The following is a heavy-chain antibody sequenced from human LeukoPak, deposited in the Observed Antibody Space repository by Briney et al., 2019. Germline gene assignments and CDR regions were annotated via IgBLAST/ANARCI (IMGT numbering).Heavy chain of an antibody. Sequence: TSSETLSLTCTVSGGSINSHSYYWGWIRQPPGKGLEWIGSVYYDGTSYSNPSLTSRAAVFVDTSRDEFSLDLSFVTAADAAVYYCVRHMSTNTGYFDSCGQGTLASVSS. V-gene: IGHV4-39*01. CDR2: VYYDGTS. J-gene: IGHJ4*02. D-gene: IGHD5-24*01. CDR3: VRHMSTNTGYFDS. CDR1: GGSINSHSYY.